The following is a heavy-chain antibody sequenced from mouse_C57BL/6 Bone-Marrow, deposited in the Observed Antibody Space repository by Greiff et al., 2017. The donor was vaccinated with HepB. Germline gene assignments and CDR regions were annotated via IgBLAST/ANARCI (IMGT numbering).Heavy chain of an antibody. CDR1: EYEFPSHD. D-gene: IGHD2-3*01. J-gene: IGHJ1*03. CDR2: INSDGGST. CDR3: ARIYDGYYGWYFDV. Sequence: EVKFEESGGGLVQPGESLKLSCESNEYEFPSHDMSWVRKTPEKRLELVAAINSDGGSTYYPDTMERRFIISRDNTKKTLYLQMSSLRSEDTALYYCARIYDGYYGWYFDVWGTGTTVTVSS. V-gene: IGHV5-2*03.